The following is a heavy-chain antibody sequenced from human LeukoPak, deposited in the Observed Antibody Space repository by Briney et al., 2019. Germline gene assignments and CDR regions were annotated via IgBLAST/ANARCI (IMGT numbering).Heavy chain of an antibody. CDR3: ARGSVYDILTGYWTGRYYYYMDV. V-gene: IGHV3-7*01. D-gene: IGHD3-9*01. CDR2: IKQDGSEK. Sequence: GGSLRLSCAASGFTFSSYWMSWVRQAPGKGLEWVANIKQDGSEKYYVDSVKGRFTISRDNAKNSLYPQMNSLRAEDTAVYYCARGSVYDILTGYWTGRYYYYMDVWGKGTTVTVSS. J-gene: IGHJ6*03. CDR1: GFTFSSYW.